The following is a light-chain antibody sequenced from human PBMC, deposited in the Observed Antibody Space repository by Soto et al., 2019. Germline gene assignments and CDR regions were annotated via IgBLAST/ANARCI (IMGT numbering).Light chain of an antibody. CDR3: QEDYITPLT. CDR2: WAS. J-gene: IGKJ4*01. V-gene: IGKV4-1*01. CDR1: QSVFYSSHNKNY. Sequence: DIVMSQSPDSLAVSLGTLATINCKSSQSVFYSSHNKNYLAWYRQRPGQPPELLIYWASTRESGVPDRFSGSGSGTDFTLTISSLQAEDVADDDGQEDYITPLTFGGGTKVEIK.